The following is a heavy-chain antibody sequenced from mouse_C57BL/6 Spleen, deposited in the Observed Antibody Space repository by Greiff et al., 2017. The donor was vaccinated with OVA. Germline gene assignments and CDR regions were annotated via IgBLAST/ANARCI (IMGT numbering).Heavy chain of an antibody. Sequence: VKLQQPGAELVRPGSSVKLSCKASGYTFTSYWMHWVKQRPIQGLEWIGNIDPSDSETHYNQKFKDKATLTVDKSSSTAYMQLSSLTSEDAAVYYCATYSNGSWFAYWGQGTLVTVSA. D-gene: IGHD2-5*01. V-gene: IGHV1-52*01. CDR2: IDPSDSET. CDR3: ATYSNGSWFAY. J-gene: IGHJ3*01. CDR1: GYTFTSYW.